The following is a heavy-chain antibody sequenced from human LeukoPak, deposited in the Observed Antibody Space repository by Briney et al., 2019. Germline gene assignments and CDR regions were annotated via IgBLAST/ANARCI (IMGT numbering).Heavy chain of an antibody. D-gene: IGHD3-22*01. V-gene: IGHV1-3*01. Sequence: ASVKVSCKASGGTFTSYAMHWVRQAPGQRLEWMGWINAGNGNTKYSQKFQGRVTITRDTSASTAYMELSSLRSEDTAVYYCARDRYYYDSSGYYSPHFDYWGQGTLVTVSS. J-gene: IGHJ4*02. CDR2: INAGNGNT. CDR3: ARDRYYYDSSGYYSPHFDY. CDR1: GGTFTSYA.